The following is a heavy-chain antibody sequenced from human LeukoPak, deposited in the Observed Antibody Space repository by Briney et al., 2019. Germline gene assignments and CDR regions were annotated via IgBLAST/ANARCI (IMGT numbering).Heavy chain of an antibody. CDR1: GGSISGYY. J-gene: IGHJ5*02. Sequence: SETLSLTCTVSGGSISGYYWSWIRQPPGNGLEWIGYIYYSGSTNYNPSLKSRVTMSVDTSKNQFSLRLSSVTAADTAVYFCGRVRGFCASTSCSYWLDPWGQGTLVTVSS. V-gene: IGHV4-59*08. CDR3: GRVRGFCASTSCSYWLDP. CDR2: IYYSGST. D-gene: IGHD2-2*01.